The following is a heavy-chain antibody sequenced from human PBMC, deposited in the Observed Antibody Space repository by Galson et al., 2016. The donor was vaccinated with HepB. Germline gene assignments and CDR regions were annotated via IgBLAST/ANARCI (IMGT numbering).Heavy chain of an antibody. J-gene: IGHJ3*02. V-gene: IGHV3-23*01. CDR3: AKTPDMIAFGGVVVDVFDI. Sequence: SLRLSCAASGFTFSSYAMSWVRQAPGKGLEWVSTISGNGGSTYYADSVKGRFTISRDNSKNTLYLQMNSLRAEDTAVYYCAKTPDMIAFGGVVVDVFDIWGQGTMVTVSS. CDR2: ISGNGGST. CDR1: GFTFSSYA. D-gene: IGHD3-16*02.